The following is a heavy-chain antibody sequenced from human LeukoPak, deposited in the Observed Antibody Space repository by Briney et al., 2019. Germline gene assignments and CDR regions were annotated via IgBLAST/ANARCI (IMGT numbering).Heavy chain of an antibody. Sequence: SGTLSLTCTVSGGSFSPDYWSWIRQPAGQGLEWIGRIYTSGSSNYNPSLKSRATMSVDTSKNQISLKLTSVTAADTAVYYCARDRFSGSFSGFDYWGQGALVTVSS. D-gene: IGHD1-26*01. CDR3: ARDRFSGSFSGFDY. CDR1: GGSFSPDY. CDR2: IYTSGSS. J-gene: IGHJ4*02. V-gene: IGHV4-4*07.